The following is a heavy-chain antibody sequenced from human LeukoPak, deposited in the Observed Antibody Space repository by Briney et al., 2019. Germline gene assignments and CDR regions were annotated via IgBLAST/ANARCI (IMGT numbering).Heavy chain of an antibody. J-gene: IGHJ6*02. Sequence: ASVKVSCKASGYTFTGYYMHWVRQAPGQGLEWMGWISPHNGVTNYAQKFQGRVTMTRDTSISTAYMDLSSLKSDDTAVYYCVRSRGSGSHSTYYGMDVWGQGTTVTVSS. CDR2: ISPHNGVT. V-gene: IGHV1-2*02. CDR3: VRSRGSGSHSTYYGMDV. D-gene: IGHD3-10*01. CDR1: GYTFTGYY.